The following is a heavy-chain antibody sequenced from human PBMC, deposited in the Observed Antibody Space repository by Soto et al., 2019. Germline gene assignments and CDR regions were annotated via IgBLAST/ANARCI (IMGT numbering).Heavy chain of an antibody. CDR1: GYTFTGYD. D-gene: IGHD2-21*01. CDR2: INPNSGGT. J-gene: IGHJ6*02. CDR3: ARRDQIAYYYGMEV. V-gene: IGHV1-2*04. Sequence: ASVKVACKASGYTFTGYDMHWVRQAPGQGLEWMGWINPNSGGTNYAQKFQGWVTMTKNTLYLQMNSLSAEDTAVYYCARRDQIAYYYGMEVWGQGTTVTVSS.